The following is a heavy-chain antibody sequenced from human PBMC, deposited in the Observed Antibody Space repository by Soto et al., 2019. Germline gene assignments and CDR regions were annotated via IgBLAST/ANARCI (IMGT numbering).Heavy chain of an antibody. CDR2: FDPEDGET. D-gene: IGHD3-10*01. Sequence: ASVKVSCKVSGYTLTELSMHWVRQAPGKGLEWMGGFDPEDGETIYAQKFQGRVTMTEDTSTDTAYMELSSLRSEDTAVYYCATVGRLLWFGEQMGYWGQGTLVTVSS. J-gene: IGHJ4*02. CDR3: ATVGRLLWFGEQMGY. CDR1: GYTLTELS. V-gene: IGHV1-24*01.